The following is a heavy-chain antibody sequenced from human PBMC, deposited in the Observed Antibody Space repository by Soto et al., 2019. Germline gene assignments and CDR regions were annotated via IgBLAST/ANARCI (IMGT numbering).Heavy chain of an antibody. Sequence: QVQLVESGGGVLQPGKSLRLSCAASGFNFNTYGFHWVRQAPGKGLEWVSVIWADGNNRYDAESVKGRFTISRDISKNTVYLQMNTMRVEDTAVYFCARIQLDTIMALDYWGHGTLVTVSS. D-gene: IGHD1-1*01. CDR1: GFNFNTYG. V-gene: IGHV3-33*01. J-gene: IGHJ4*01. CDR3: ARIQLDTIMALDY. CDR2: IWADGNNR.